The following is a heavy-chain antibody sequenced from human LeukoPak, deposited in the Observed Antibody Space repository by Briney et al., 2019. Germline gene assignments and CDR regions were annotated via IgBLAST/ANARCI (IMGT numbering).Heavy chain of an antibody. V-gene: IGHV4-59*11. CDR1: GGSLSTHH. CDR2: ISDSGST. J-gene: IGHJ4*02. D-gene: IGHD3-22*01. Sequence: PSETLSLTCVVSGGSLSTHHRSWIRQSPGRGLEWIGYISDSGSTNYNPSLKSRVTISVDTSKNQFSLMLSSVTAADTAVYYCARGYDSSAYYPFNYWGQGTLVTVSS. CDR3: ARGYDSSAYYPFNY.